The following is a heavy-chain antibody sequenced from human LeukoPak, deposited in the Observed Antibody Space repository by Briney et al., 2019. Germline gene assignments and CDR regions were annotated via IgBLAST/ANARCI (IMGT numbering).Heavy chain of an antibody. Sequence: GGSLRLSCAASGVSVSSNCMSWVRQAPGKGLEWVSAISGSGGSTYYADSVKGRFTISRDNSKNTLYLQMNSLRAEDTAVYYCAKDRWPSGGKFDAFDIWGQGTMVTVSS. J-gene: IGHJ3*02. D-gene: IGHD2-15*01. CDR3: AKDRWPSGGKFDAFDI. CDR1: GVSVSSNC. V-gene: IGHV3-23*01. CDR2: ISGSGGST.